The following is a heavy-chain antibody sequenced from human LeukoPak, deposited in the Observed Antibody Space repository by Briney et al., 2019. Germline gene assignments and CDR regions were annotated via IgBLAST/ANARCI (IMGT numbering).Heavy chain of an antibody. CDR1: GFTFSSYG. J-gene: IGHJ4*02. D-gene: IGHD3-22*01. CDR2: IWYDGSNK. CDR3: ARENYYDSSGYYDVLDY. Sequence: GGSLRLSCAASGFTFSSYGMHWVRQAPGKGLEWVAVIWYDGSNKYYADSVKGRFTISRDNSKNTLYLQMNSLRAEDTAVYYCARENYYDSSGYYDVLDYWGQGTLVTVSS. V-gene: IGHV3-33*01.